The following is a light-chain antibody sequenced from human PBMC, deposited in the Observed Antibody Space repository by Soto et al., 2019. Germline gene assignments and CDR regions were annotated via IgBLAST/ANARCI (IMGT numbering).Light chain of an antibody. CDR2: DVS. CDR1: SSDVGGYNY. Sequence: QSALTQPASVSGSPGQSITISCTGTSSDVGGYNYVSWYQQHPGKAPKFMIYDVSNRPSGVSNRFSGSKSGNTASLTISGLQAEDEADYYCSSYTTSNTRHTVFGPGTKVTVL. CDR3: SSYTTSNTRHTV. V-gene: IGLV2-14*01. J-gene: IGLJ1*01.